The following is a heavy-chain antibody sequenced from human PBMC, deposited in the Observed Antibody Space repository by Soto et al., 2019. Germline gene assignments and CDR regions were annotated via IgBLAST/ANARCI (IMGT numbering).Heavy chain of an antibody. CDR3: AKGGSITMVRGVIN. J-gene: IGHJ3*01. D-gene: IGHD3-10*01. Sequence: ASVKVSCKASGYTFTSYAIDWVRQAPGQRLEWMGWINAGNGNTKYSQKFQGRVTITRDTSASTAYMELSSLRSEDTAVYYCAKGGSITMVRGVINWGQGTMVTVSS. CDR1: GYTFTSYA. CDR2: INAGNGNT. V-gene: IGHV1-3*01.